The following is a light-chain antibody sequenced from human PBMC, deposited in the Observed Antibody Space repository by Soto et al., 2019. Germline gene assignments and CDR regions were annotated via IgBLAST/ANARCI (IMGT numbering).Light chain of an antibody. Sequence: HSVLTQPPSVSGAPGQRVSISCTGSTSNIGAPYDVHWYQHLPGTAPKLLIYGDNNRPSGVPDRFSGSKSGTSASLAITRLQAEDEADYYCQSYDISLHNYVFGTGTKVTVL. CDR3: QSYDISLHNYV. J-gene: IGLJ1*01. V-gene: IGLV1-40*01. CDR1: TSNIGAPYD. CDR2: GDN.